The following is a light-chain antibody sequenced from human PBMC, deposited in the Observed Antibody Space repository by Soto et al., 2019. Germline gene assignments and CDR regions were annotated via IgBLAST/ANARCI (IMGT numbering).Light chain of an antibody. CDR2: AAS. Sequence: DIQLTQSPSFLSASVGDRVTITCRASQGITSYLAWYHQKPGKAPKLLIYAASTLQSGVPSRFSGNGSGTEFTLTISSLQPEDFATYYCQQLNSYPLTFGGGTKVEIK. CDR3: QQLNSYPLT. V-gene: IGKV1-9*01. J-gene: IGKJ4*01. CDR1: QGITSY.